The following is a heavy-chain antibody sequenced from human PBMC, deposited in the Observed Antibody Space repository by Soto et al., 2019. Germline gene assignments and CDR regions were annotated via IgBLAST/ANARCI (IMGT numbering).Heavy chain of an antibody. Sequence: TGGSLRLSCAASGFTFSSYAMSWVRQAPGKGLEWVSAISGSGGSTYYADSVKGRFTISRDNSKNTLYLQMNSLRAEDTAVYYCAKQAAYYDFWSGYPSSGHSPGRFDYWGQGTLVTVSS. V-gene: IGHV3-23*01. CDR1: GFTFSSYA. D-gene: IGHD3-3*01. CDR2: ISGSGGST. CDR3: AKQAAYYDFWSGYPSSGHSPGRFDY. J-gene: IGHJ4*02.